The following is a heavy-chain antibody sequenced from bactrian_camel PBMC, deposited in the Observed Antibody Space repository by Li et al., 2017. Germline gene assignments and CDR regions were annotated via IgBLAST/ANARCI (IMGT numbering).Heavy chain of an antibody. CDR1: GLTSEINC. J-gene: IGHJ6*01. V-gene: IGHV3S55*01. CDR2: IAIGGAT. D-gene: IGHD1*01. CDR3: VRAYTAVINMDVVEFGY. Sequence: HVQLVESGGGSVQTGGSLRLSCVGSGLTSEINCMGWFRQAPGKEREGVAAIAIGGATTYSDSVIGRFTISRDNDKNTLYLQMNSLKPEGTAVYYCVRAYTAVINMDVVEFGYWGQGTQVTVS.